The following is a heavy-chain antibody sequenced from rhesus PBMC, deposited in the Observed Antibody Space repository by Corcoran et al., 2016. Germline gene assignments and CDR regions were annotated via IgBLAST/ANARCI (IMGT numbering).Heavy chain of an antibody. V-gene: IGHV3-136*01. CDR3: TREPLFITGTTYRFFDY. J-gene: IGHJ4*01. CDR2: FSYTCKTL. CDR1: GFTFRSFD. D-gene: IGHD1-7*02. Sequence: EVQLVESGGGLVQPGGSLRLSCVASGFTFRSFDMSGVRQAPGKGLEWVSYFSYTCKTLYYADSVKGRFTISRDNAKNSLSLQMSSLRAEDTAVYYCTREPLFITGTTYRFFDYWGQGVLVTVSS.